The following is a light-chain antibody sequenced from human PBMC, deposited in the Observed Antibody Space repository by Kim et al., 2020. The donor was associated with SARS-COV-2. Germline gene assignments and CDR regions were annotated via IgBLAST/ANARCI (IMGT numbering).Light chain of an antibody. V-gene: IGLV3-21*04. J-gene: IGLJ3*02. CDR3: QVWDSSSDHPV. Sequence: APGKTARITCGGNRVGSKSVNWYQKRPGQATVLVIYYDSDRPSGIPERFSGSNSGNAATLTISRVEAGDEADYYCQVWDSSSDHPVFGGGTQLTVL. CDR1: RVGSKS. CDR2: YDS.